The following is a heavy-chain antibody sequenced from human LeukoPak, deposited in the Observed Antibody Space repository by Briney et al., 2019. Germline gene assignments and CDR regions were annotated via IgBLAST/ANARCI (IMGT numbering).Heavy chain of an antibody. CDR3: ARGSDIVVVTATDDAFDI. CDR1: GFTFTSYS. CDR2: ISGGGGST. D-gene: IGHD2-21*02. V-gene: IGHV3-23*01. Sequence: GGSLRLSCAASGFTFTSYSMNWVRQAPGQGLEWVSTISGGGGSTYYADSVKGRFTISRDNSKNTLYLQVNSLRAEDTAVYYCARGSDIVVVTATDDAFDIWGQGTMVTVSS. J-gene: IGHJ3*02.